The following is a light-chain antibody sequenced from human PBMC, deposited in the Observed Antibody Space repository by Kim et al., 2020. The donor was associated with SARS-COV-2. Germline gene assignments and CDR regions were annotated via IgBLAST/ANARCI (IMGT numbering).Light chain of an antibody. J-gene: IGLJ2*01. V-gene: IGLV4-69*01. Sequence: QLVLTQSPSASASLGASVKLTCTLSSGHSTYVIAWHQQQLEKGPRYLMKLNSDGSHSKGDGIPDRFSGSSSGSERYLIISSLQSEDEADYYCQTWGTGIPVVFGGGTQLTVL. CDR3: QTWGTGIPVV. CDR2: LNSDGSH. CDR1: SGHSTYV.